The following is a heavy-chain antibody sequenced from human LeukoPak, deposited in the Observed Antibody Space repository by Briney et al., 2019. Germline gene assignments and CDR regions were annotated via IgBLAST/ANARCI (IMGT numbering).Heavy chain of an antibody. Sequence: GGSLRLSYAASGFTVLSNYMGWVRQAPGKGLEWVSVICSGGSTYYADSVKGRFTNSRDNSKNTLYLQMNRLRAEETVLYYCSSLGSYYDSSALYYWGQGTLVTVSS. CDR1: GFTVLSNY. CDR3: SSLGSYYDSSALYY. CDR2: ICSGGST. V-gene: IGHV3-53*01. D-gene: IGHD3-22*01. J-gene: IGHJ4*02.